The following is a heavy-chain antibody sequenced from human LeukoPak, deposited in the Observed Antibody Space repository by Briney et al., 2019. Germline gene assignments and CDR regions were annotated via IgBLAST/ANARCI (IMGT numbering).Heavy chain of an antibody. CDR1: GFTFSNYW. CDR2: IESDGSST. V-gene: IGHV3-74*01. Sequence: GGSLRLSCAASGFTFSNYWMHWVRQARGKGLVWVSRIESDGSSTDYGDSVKGRFTISRDNAQNTLYLQMDSLRAEDTAVYFCARDWGPVVVTATNWFDPWGQGTLVTVSS. D-gene: IGHD2-21*02. CDR3: ARDWGPVVVTATNWFDP. J-gene: IGHJ5*02.